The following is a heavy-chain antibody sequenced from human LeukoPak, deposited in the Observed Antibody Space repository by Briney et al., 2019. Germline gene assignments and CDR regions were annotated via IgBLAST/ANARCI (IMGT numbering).Heavy chain of an antibody. V-gene: IGHV3-23*01. J-gene: IGHJ4*02. CDR2: ISGSGGST. D-gene: IGHD6-19*01. Sequence: GGSLRLSCAASGFTFSSYAMSWVRQAPGKGLEWVSAISGSGGSTYYADSVKGRFTISRDNSKNTLYLQMNSPRAEDTAVYYCAKDRGIAVENYFDYWGQGTLVTVSS. CDR1: GFTFSSYA. CDR3: AKDRGIAVENYFDY.